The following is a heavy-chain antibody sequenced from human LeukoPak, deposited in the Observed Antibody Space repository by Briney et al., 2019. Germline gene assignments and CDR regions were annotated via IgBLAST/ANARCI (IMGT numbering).Heavy chain of an antibody. J-gene: IGHJ4*02. Sequence: ASVKVSCKASGYTFTSYDINWVRQATGQGLEWMGWKNPNSGNTGYAQKFQGRVTITRNTSIGTAYMELSSLRSEDTAVYYCARATRIPGIAARPRNQPLYYFDYWGQGTLVTVSS. CDR2: KNPNSGNT. CDR3: ARATRIPGIAARPRNQPLYYFDY. D-gene: IGHD6-6*01. V-gene: IGHV1-8*03. CDR1: GYTFTSYD.